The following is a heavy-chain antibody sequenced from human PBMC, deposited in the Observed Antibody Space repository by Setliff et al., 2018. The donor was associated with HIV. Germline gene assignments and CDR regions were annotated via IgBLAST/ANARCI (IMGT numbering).Heavy chain of an antibody. CDR2: INHSGST. CDR3: ARLRITMIMMLNYFDY. V-gene: IGHV4-34*01. CDR1: GGSFSGYY. J-gene: IGHJ4*02. Sequence: LSLTCAVYGGSFSGYYWSWIRQPQGKGLGWIGEINHSGSTNYNPSLKSRVTISVDTSKNQFSLKLSSVTAADTAVYFCARLRITMIMMLNYFDYWGQGKLVTVSS. D-gene: IGHD3-22*01.